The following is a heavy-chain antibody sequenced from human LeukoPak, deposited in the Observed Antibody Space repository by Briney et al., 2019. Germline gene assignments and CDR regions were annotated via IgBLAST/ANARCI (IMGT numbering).Heavy chain of an antibody. Sequence: SETLSLTCNVSGGSISTTTNSWGWDWIRQPPGKGLEWIGSLYYSGSTYYNPSLKSRVTISVDTSKNQFSLKLSSVTAADTAVYYCARQGLWLQLGPDAFDIWGQGTMVTVSS. CDR2: LYYSGST. D-gene: IGHD5-24*01. CDR1: GGSISTTTNS. J-gene: IGHJ3*02. V-gene: IGHV4-39*01. CDR3: ARQGLWLQLGPDAFDI.